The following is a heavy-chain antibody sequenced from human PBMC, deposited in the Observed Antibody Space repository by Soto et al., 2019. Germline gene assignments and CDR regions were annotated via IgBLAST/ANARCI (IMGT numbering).Heavy chain of an antibody. V-gene: IGHV2-5*02. CDR3: IHSRCGGDCLRSYSSHYYNRLDV. CDR2: IYWDDDK. J-gene: IGHJ6*02. CDR1: GFSLNTGGLG. Sequence: QITLKESGPTLVKPTQTLTLTCSVSGFSLNTGGLGVGWIRQPPGKALEWLALIYWDDDKRYSPSLRNRLSISKDTANNLVVFTMTNMDPVDTATYYCIHSRCGGDCLRSYSSHYYNRLDVWGQGTTVTVSS. D-gene: IGHD2-21*02.